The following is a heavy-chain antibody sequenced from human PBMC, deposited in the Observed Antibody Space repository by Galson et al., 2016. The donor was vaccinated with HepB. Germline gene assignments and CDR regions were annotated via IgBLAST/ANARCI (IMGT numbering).Heavy chain of an antibody. V-gene: IGHV1-2*06. D-gene: IGHD6-13*01. CDR2: INPRSGVT. J-gene: IGHJ4*02. CDR1: GYIFTDYY. CDR3: AKEVGYRNTWYPFDY. Sequence: SVKVSCKASGYIFTDYYMHWVRQAPGQGLEWMGRINPRSGVTSYAQEFEGRATMTRDTSITTFYMDLSGLRSDDTAVYYCAKEVGYRNTWYPFDYWGQGSLVTVAS.